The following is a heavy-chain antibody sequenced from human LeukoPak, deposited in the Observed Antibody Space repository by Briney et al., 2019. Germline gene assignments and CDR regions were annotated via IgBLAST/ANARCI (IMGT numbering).Heavy chain of an antibody. CDR3: ATTLRDQWLAFDY. V-gene: IGHV1-24*01. D-gene: IGHD6-19*01. CDR1: GYTLTELS. CDR2: FDPEDGET. Sequence: ASVKVPCKVSGYTLTELSMHWVRQAPGKGLEWMGGFDPEDGETIYAQKFQGRVTMTEDTSTDTAYMELSSLRSEDTAVYYCATTLRDQWLAFDYWGQGTLVTVSS. J-gene: IGHJ4*02.